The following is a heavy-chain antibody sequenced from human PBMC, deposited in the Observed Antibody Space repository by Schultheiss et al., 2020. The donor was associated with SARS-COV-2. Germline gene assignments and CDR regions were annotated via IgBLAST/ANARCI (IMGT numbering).Heavy chain of an antibody. J-gene: IGHJ4*02. CDR3: ARDLLAAAGSY. V-gene: IGHV1-69*06. D-gene: IGHD6-13*01. CDR1: GYTFTGYY. Sequence: KISCKASGYTFTGYYMHWVRQAPGQGLEWMGWIIPIFGTANYAQKFQGRVTITADKSTSTAYMELSSLRSEDTAVYYCARDLLAAAGSYWGQGTLVTVSS. CDR2: IIPIFGTA.